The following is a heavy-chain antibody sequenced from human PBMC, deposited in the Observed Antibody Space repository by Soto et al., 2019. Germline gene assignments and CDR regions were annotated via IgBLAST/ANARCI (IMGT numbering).Heavy chain of an antibody. V-gene: IGHV1-18*01. CDR3: ARDALAAAGGPIVYYYYGMDV. Sequence: ASVKVSCTASGYTFTSYGISWVRQAPGQGLEWMGWISAYNGNTNYAQKLQGRVTMTTDTSTSTAYMELRSLRSDDTAVYYCARDALAAAGGPIVYYYYGMDVWGQGTTVTV. D-gene: IGHD6-13*01. J-gene: IGHJ6*02. CDR2: ISAYNGNT. CDR1: GYTFTSYG.